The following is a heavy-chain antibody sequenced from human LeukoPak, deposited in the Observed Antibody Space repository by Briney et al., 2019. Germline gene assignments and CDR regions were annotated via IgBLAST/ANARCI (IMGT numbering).Heavy chain of an antibody. CDR3: AREDGFGDFDY. CDR2: IYSGGST. J-gene: IGHJ4*02. CDR1: GFTFSSYW. D-gene: IGHD3-10*01. Sequence: GGSLRLSCAASGFTFSSYWMNWARQAPGKGLEWVSVIYSGGSTYYADSVKGRFTISRDNSKNTLYLQMNSLRAEDTAVYYCAREDGFGDFDYWGQGTLVTVSS. V-gene: IGHV3-53*01.